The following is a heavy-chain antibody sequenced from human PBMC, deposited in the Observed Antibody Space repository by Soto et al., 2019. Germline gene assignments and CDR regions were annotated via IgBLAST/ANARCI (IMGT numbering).Heavy chain of an antibody. J-gene: IGHJ4*02. CDR3: AKKGYDSSGQYSYYFDY. Sequence: QVHLVESGGGVVQPGTSLRLSCEASGFTFSSYGMQWVRQAPGKGLEWVAVIWYDGSDKYYADSVKGRFIISRDNSKSTVYLQSNSLRAEDTAMYYCAKKGYDSSGQYSYYFDYWGQGTLVTVSS. D-gene: IGHD3-22*01. CDR2: IWYDGSDK. V-gene: IGHV3-30*18. CDR1: GFTFSSYG.